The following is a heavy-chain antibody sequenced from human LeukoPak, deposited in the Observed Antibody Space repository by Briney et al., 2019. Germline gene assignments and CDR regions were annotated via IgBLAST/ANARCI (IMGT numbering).Heavy chain of an antibody. CDR2: ISYDGSNK. CDR1: GFTFSSYG. J-gene: IGHJ4*02. D-gene: IGHD3-9*01. V-gene: IGHV3-30*18. Sequence: GGSLRLSCAASGFTFSSYGMHWVRQAPGKGLEWVAVISYDGSNKYYADSVKGRFTISRDNSKNTLYLQMNSLRVEDTAVYYCAEEYDILTGPSRGLDYWGQGTLVTVSS. CDR3: AEEYDILTGPSRGLDY.